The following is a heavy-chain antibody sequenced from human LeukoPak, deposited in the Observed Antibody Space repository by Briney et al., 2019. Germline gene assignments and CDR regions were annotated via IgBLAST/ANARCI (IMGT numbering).Heavy chain of an antibody. Sequence: GGSPRLSCAASGFTFSSYGMHWVRQAPGKGLEWVAVISYDGSNKYYADSVKGRFTISRDNSKNTPYLQMNSLRAEDTAVYYCAKVEFDYWGQGTLVTVSS. CDR3: AKVEFDY. CDR2: ISYDGSNK. CDR1: GFTFSSYG. J-gene: IGHJ4*02. V-gene: IGHV3-30*18.